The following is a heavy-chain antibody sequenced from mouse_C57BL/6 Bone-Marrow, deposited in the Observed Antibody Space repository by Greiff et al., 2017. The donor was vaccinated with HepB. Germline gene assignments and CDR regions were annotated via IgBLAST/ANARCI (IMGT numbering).Heavy chain of an antibody. D-gene: IGHD2-4*01. V-gene: IGHV1-81*01. CDR1: GYTFTSYG. CDR2: IYPRSGNT. CDR3: ARGGPPYDYSWFAY. Sequence: QVQLQQSGAELARPGASVKLSCKASGYTFTSYGISWVKQRTGQGLEWIGEIYPRSGNTYYNEKFKGKATLTADKSSSTAYMELRSLTSEDSAVYFCARGGPPYDYSWFAYWGQGTLVTVSA. J-gene: IGHJ3*01.